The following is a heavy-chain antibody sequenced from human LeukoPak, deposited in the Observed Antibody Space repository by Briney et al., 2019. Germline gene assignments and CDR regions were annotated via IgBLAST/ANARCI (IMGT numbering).Heavy chain of an antibody. J-gene: IGHJ4*02. D-gene: IGHD2-8*02. CDR2: ISGSGGST. CDR3: AKDLWSLSQPNYDY. V-gene: IGHV3-23*01. CDR1: GFTFSSYA. Sequence: GGSLRLSCAASGFTFSSYAMSWVRQAPGKGLEWVSAISGSGGSTYYADSVKGRFTISRDNSKNTLYLQMNSLRAEDTAVYYCAKDLWSLSQPNYDYWGQGTLVTVSS.